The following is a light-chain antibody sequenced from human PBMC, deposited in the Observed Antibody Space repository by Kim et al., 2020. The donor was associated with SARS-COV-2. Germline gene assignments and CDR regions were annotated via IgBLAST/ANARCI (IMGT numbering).Light chain of an antibody. J-gene: IGKJ4*01. CDR3: QNYKRATPT. Sequence: AAVGDRDTISRRARVDIGTYLVRYQHKQGKTPHILRSGAFSLQYGVSSRFSGDGSETDVTLTISSLQTKDVANYYCQNYKRATPTFGGGTKVDIK. CDR1: VDIGTY. V-gene: IGKV1-27*01. CDR2: GAF.